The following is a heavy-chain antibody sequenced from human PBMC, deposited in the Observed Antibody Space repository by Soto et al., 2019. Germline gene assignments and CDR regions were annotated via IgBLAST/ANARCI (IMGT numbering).Heavy chain of an antibody. Sequence: PSETLSLTCTVSGGAVDNGGFYWSWIRQQPGKGLEWIGHICCSGSSHYNPSLRSRVTISMDTSKNDLSLKLNSVTAADTAVYYCARGGAEDNYFGPWGQGTPVTVSS. V-gene: IGHV4-31*03. CDR2: ICCSGSS. CDR3: ARGGAEDNYFGP. CDR1: GGAVDNGGFY. J-gene: IGHJ5*02.